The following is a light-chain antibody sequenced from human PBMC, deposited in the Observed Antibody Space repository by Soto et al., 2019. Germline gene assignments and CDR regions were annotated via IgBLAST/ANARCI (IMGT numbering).Light chain of an antibody. CDR3: QQRSNWPPLT. CDR1: QSISSN. V-gene: IGKV3-11*01. CDR2: DAS. Sequence: EIVLTQSPATLSLSPGERATLSCRASQSISSNLAWYQQKRGQAPRLLIYDASNRATGIPARFSGSGSGTDFTLTISSLEPEDFAVYYCQQRSNWPPLTCGGGTKIEIK. J-gene: IGKJ4*01.